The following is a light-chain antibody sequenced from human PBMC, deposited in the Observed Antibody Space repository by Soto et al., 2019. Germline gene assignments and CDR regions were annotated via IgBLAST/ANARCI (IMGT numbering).Light chain of an antibody. J-gene: IGKJ1*01. CDR2: GAS. CDR1: QSVRSN. Sequence: ETVMTQSPATLPVSPGERATLSCMASQSVRSNLAWYQQKPGQAPRLLIYGASSRATGIPDRFSGSGSGTDFTLTISRLEPEDFAVYYCQQYGISPRTFGQGTKVDIK. V-gene: IGKV3-20*01. CDR3: QQYGISPRT.